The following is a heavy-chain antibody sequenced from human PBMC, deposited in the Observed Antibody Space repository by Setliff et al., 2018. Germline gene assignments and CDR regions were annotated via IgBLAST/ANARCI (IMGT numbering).Heavy chain of an antibody. V-gene: IGHV1-18*01. Sequence: ASVKVSCKASGYTFSESIVSWVRQAPGQGLEWMGWIAVYTGKTYSAQKFQGRLTMTTDTSTNMPYLDLRGLRLDDTAIYFCLRLVRYCSRTACQRTSGDEVGGQGTLVTVSS. CDR2: IAVYTGKT. CDR3: LRLVRYCSRTACQRTSGDEV. CDR1: GYTFSESI. D-gene: IGHD2-8*01. J-gene: IGHJ4*01.